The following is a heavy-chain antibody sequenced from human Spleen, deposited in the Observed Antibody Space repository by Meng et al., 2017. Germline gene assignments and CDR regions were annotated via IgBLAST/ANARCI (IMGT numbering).Heavy chain of an antibody. CDR2: IYYSGST. V-gene: IGHV4-31*01. Sequence: QVQLQESGPGLVKPSGTLSLTCAVSGGSISSGGYYWSWIRQHPGKGLEWIGYIYYSGSTYYNPSLKSLVTISVDTSKNQFSLKLRSVTAADTAVYYCARVAGYSYGYGIADYWGQGTLVTVAS. J-gene: IGHJ4*02. D-gene: IGHD5-18*01. CDR3: ARVAGYSYGYGIADY. CDR1: GGSISSGGYY.